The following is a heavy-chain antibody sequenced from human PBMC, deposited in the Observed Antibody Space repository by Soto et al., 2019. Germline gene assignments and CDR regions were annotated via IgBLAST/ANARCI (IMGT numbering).Heavy chain of an antibody. J-gene: IGHJ4*02. CDR1: GGTFSSYA. Sequence: QVQLVQSGAEVKKPGSSVKVSCKASGGTFSSYAISWVRQAPGQGLEWMGGIIPIFGTANYAQKFQGRVTSTADESTSTAYMELSSLRSEDTAVYYCARDGMSDGSIAAAPQYYYFDYWGQGTLVTVSS. CDR2: IIPIFGTA. V-gene: IGHV1-69*01. D-gene: IGHD6-13*01. CDR3: ARDGMSDGSIAAAPQYYYFDY.